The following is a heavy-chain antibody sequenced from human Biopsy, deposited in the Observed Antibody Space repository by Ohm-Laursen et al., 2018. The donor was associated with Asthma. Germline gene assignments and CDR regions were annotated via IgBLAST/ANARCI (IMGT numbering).Heavy chain of an antibody. Sequence: ASVKVSCKSSGYTFTSNAIHWMRQAPGQSLEWMAWLNPVNGNTKYSQQFQGRVTITRDTSASTAYMELSSLTSEDTAIFYCAREVGATRYDPWGQGTLVTVSS. CDR1: GYTFTSNA. D-gene: IGHD1-26*01. CDR2: LNPVNGNT. V-gene: IGHV1-3*01. J-gene: IGHJ5*02. CDR3: AREVGATRYDP.